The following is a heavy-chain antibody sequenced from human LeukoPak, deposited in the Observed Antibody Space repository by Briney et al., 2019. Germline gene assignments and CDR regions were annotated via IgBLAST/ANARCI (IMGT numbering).Heavy chain of an antibody. CDR3: ARAFVYSSGRLFDY. D-gene: IGHD6-19*01. Sequence: GGSLRLSCAASGFTFSSYAMSWVRQAPGKGLEWASAISGSGGYTYYADSVRGRFTISRDNSKSTLSLQMNSLRAEDTAVYFCARAFVYSSGRLFDYWGQGTLVTVSS. CDR2: ISGSGGYT. V-gene: IGHV3-23*01. CDR1: GFTFSSYA. J-gene: IGHJ4*02.